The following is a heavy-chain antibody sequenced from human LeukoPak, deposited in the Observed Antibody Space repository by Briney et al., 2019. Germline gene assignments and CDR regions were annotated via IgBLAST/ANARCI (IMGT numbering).Heavy chain of an antibody. V-gene: IGHV1-18*01. D-gene: IGHD3-22*01. CDR1: GYTFTSYG. CDR2: ISAYNGNT. CDR3: ARGYYYDSSGYQGYFDY. J-gene: IGHJ4*02. Sequence: ASVKVSCKASGYTFTSYGISWVRQAPGQGLEWMGWISAYNGNTNYAQKLQGRVTMTTDTSTSTAYMELRSLRSDDTAVYYCARGYYYDSSGYQGYFDYWGQGTLVTVSS.